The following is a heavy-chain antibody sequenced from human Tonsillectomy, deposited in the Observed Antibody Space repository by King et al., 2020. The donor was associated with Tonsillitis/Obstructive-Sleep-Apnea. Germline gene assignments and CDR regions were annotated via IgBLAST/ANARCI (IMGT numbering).Heavy chain of an antibody. CDR3: ARYYYDSSGYYYYFHHMDG. J-gene: IGHJ6*03. CDR1: GFTFSSYE. Sequence: VQLVESGGGLVQPGGSLRLSCAASGFTFSSYEMNWVRQAPGKGLEWVSYISSSGSTIYYADSVKGRFTISRDNAKNSLYLQMNSLRAEDTAVYYCARYYYDSSGYYYYFHHMDGWGKGTTVTVSS. D-gene: IGHD3-22*01. V-gene: IGHV3-48*03. CDR2: ISSSGSTI.